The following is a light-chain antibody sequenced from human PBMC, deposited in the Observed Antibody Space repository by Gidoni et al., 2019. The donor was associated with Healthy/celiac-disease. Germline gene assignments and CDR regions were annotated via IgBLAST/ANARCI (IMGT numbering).Light chain of an antibody. Sequence: EIVMTQSPASLSVSQGERATLSCRASQSVSSNLAWYQQKPGQAPRLLIYGATTRATGIPARFSGGGSGTEFTLTISSLQSEDFAVYYWQQYNNLPRTFGQGTKVEIK. CDR3: QQYNNLPRT. CDR1: QSVSSN. J-gene: IGKJ1*01. V-gene: IGKV3-15*01. CDR2: GAT.